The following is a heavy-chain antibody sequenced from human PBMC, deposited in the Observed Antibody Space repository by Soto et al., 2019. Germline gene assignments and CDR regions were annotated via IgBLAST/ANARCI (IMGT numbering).Heavy chain of an antibody. V-gene: IGHV3-30*03. Sequence: QVQLVESGGGVVQPGRSLRRSCAASGFKFGSYGMHWVRQAPGKGLEWVALISFDGSNKHYGDSVKGRFTISRDTSKNTLYLQMNSLRAEDTALYYCARDHEWETTLTPGLLDHWGQGTLVIVSP. CDR3: ARDHEWETTLTPGLLDH. D-gene: IGHD4-17*01. CDR2: ISFDGSNK. CDR1: GFKFGSYG. J-gene: IGHJ4*02.